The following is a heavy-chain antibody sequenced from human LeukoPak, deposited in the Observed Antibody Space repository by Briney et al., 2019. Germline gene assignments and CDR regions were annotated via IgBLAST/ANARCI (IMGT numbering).Heavy chain of an antibody. Sequence: GGSLRLSCAVSGFTFKDYGMHWVRQPPGKGLEWVCGINWNGGGTDYADSVKGRFTVSRDNVKNSLYLNLSSLRPEDTAVYYCAKHLIPTNTFIFYGLDVWGHGTTVTVSS. J-gene: IGHJ6*02. V-gene: IGHV3-20*04. CDR3: AKHLIPTNTFIFYGLDV. D-gene: IGHD1-26*01. CDR2: INWNGGGT. CDR1: GFTFKDYG.